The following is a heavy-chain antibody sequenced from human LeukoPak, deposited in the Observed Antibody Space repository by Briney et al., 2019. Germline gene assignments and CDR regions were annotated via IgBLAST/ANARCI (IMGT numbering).Heavy chain of an antibody. J-gene: IGHJ4*02. Sequence: GSSVKVSCKASGGTFISYAISWVRQAPGQGLEWMGGIIPIFGTANYAQKFQGRVTITADESTSTAYMELSSLRSEDTAVYYCARVPSYYDILTGYDWGQGTLVTVSS. CDR1: GGTFISYA. CDR2: IIPIFGTA. V-gene: IGHV1-69*01. D-gene: IGHD3-9*01. CDR3: ARVPSYYDILTGYD.